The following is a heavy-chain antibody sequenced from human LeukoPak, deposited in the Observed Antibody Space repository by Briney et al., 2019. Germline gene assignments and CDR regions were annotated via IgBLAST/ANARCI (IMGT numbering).Heavy chain of an antibody. D-gene: IGHD6-6*01. Sequence: PGGSLRLTCAASGFSFSNFWISWLRQAPEKGLEWVANIKPDGSATNYVDSVKGRFTISRDNAKNSLDLQMYSLRAEDTAVYYCARGGGSSSWGQGTLVTVSS. CDR3: ARGGGSSS. CDR2: IKPDGSAT. CDR1: GFSFSNFW. J-gene: IGHJ5*02. V-gene: IGHV3-7*01.